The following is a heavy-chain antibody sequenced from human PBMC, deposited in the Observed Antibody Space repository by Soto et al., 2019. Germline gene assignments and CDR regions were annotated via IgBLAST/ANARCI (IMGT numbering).Heavy chain of an antibody. D-gene: IGHD6-19*01. CDR2: INPNSGGT. CDR1: GYTFTGYY. CDR3: GRDRGYPYSSGWADAFDI. J-gene: IGHJ3*02. Sequence: ASVKVSCKASGYTFTGYYMHWVRQAPVQGLEWMGWINPNSGGTNYARKFQGWVTMTRDTSISTAYMELSRLRSDDTAVYYCGRDRGYPYSSGWADAFDIWGQGTMVTVSS. V-gene: IGHV1-2*04.